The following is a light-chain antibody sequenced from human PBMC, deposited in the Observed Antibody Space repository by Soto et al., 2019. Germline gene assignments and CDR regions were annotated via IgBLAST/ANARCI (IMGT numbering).Light chain of an antibody. J-gene: IGKJ4*02. Sequence: EVVMTQSPATLSVSPGERATLSCRASRGIGSTLAWYQQKPGQTPRLLIYDTSTRATGVPGRFIGSRSGTEFTLTITSRQSEDFAIYYCQHYVTWPLAFGGGTRVEN. CDR1: RGIGST. V-gene: IGKV3-15*01. CDR3: QHYVTWPLA. CDR2: DTS.